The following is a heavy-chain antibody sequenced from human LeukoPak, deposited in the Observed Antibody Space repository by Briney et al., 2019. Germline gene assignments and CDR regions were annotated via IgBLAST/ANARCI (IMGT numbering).Heavy chain of an antibody. D-gene: IGHD3-10*01. V-gene: IGHV3-7*05. Sequence: QPGGSLRLSCAASGFTFSGYWMSWVRQAPGKGLEWVANIKQDGSEKYYVDSVKGRFTISRDNAKNSLYLQMNSLRGEDTAVYYCARGKAGAFEIWGQGTMVTVSS. J-gene: IGHJ3*02. CDR3: ARGKAGAFEI. CDR1: GFTFSGYW. CDR2: IKQDGSEK.